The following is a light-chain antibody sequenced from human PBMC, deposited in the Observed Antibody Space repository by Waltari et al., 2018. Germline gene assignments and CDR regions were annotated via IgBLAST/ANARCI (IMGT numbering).Light chain of an antibody. J-gene: IGKJ1*01. CDR2: GAS. CDR1: QSISSTH. V-gene: IGKV3-20*01. CDR3: EQYDMSPTWT. Sequence: ELVLTQSPGTLSLSPGERATLSCRASQSISSTHLAWYQQKPGQAPRLLIYGASSRATGIPDRFSGSGSGTDFTLTISRLEPEDFAVYVCEQYDMSPTWTFGQGTKVEVK.